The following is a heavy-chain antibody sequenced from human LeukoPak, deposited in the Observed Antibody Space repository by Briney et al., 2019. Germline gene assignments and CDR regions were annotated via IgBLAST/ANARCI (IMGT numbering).Heavy chain of an antibody. D-gene: IGHD5-12*01. CDR2: INQDGSEE. V-gene: IGHV3-7*01. CDR3: LGDRGESGDDLLDH. Sequence: GGSLRLSCAASGFTFSNYWMTWVRQAPGKGLEWVAHINQDGSEEHYMDSEKARFTISRDNAKNSLPLQMNSLRAEDTAVYYCLGDRGESGDDLLDHGAQGPLVTVSS. CDR1: GFTFSNYW. J-gene: IGHJ5*02.